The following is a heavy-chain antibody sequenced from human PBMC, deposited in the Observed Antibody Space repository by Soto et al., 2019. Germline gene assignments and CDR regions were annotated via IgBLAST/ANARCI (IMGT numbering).Heavy chain of an antibody. J-gene: IGHJ4*01. V-gene: IGHV1-46*03. CDR2: INLSADRT. D-gene: IGHD3-22*01. CDR1: GYIFTNYY. Sequence: GASVKVSCKASGYIFTNYYIHWVRQAPGQGLEWMGIINLSADRTSYAQKFQGRFTVTMDTSTSTVYMEFGSLRSEDTAVYYSVSAPSSGYRSFDYWG. CDR3: VSAPSSGYRSFDY.